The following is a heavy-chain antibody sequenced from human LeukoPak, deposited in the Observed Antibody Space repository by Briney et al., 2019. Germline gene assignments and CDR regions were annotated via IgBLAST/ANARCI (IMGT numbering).Heavy chain of an antibody. D-gene: IGHD3-16*01. CDR1: GGSFSGYY. J-gene: IGHJ4*02. Sequence: PSETLSLTCAVYGGSFSGYYWSWIRQPPGKGLEWIGEINHSGSTNYNPSLKSRVTISVDTSKNQFSLKLSSVTAADTALYYCAKDTPFGGSFQFDYWGQGTLVTVSS. V-gene: IGHV4-34*01. CDR2: INHSGST. CDR3: AKDTPFGGSFQFDY.